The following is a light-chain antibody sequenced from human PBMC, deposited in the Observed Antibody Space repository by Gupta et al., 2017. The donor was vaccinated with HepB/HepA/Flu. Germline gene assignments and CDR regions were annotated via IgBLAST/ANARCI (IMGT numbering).Light chain of an antibody. CDR3: SSYSGTSNLV. V-gene: IGLV2-8*01. CDR1: SSDVGGYHY. CDR2: EVS. J-gene: IGLJ2*01. Sequence: QSALPQPPSASGTPGQSVTISCTGTSSDVGGYHYVSWYQQHPGKAPKLIIYEVSVRPSGVPDRFSGSKSGNTASLTVSGLQADDEADYYCSSYSGTSNLVFGGGTRLTVL.